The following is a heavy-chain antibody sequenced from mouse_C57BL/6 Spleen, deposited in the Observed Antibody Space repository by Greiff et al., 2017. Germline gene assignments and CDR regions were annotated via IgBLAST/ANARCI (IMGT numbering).Heavy chain of an antibody. CDR3: AREEENAMDY. CDR1: GYSITSGYY. J-gene: IGHJ4*01. Sequence: EVKLVESGPGLVKPSQSLSLTCSVTGYSITSGYYWNWIRQFPGNKLEWMGYISYDGSNNYNPSLKNRISITRDTSKNQFFLKLNSVTTEDTATYYCAREEENAMDYWGQGTSVTVSS. CDR2: ISYDGSN. V-gene: IGHV3-6*01.